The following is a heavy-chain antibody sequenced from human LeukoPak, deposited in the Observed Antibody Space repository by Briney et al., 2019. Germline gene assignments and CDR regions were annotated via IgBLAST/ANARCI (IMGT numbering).Heavy chain of an antibody. CDR1: GGSFSSYY. V-gene: IGHV4-59*12. Sequence: SETLSLTCSVSGGSFSSYYWSWIRQPPGKGLEWIGNIFYSGSTNYTPSLKSRITMSIDTSKNQFSLKLSSVTAADTAVYYCASSRRLRGVAYWGQGTLVTVSS. D-gene: IGHD3-10*01. J-gene: IGHJ4*02. CDR2: IFYSGST. CDR3: ASSRRLRGVAY.